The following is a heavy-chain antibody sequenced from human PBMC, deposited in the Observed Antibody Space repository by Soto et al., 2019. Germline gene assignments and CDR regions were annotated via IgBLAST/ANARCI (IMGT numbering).Heavy chain of an antibody. CDR2: TWYDGTNR. V-gene: IGHV3-33*01. D-gene: IGHD3-22*01. CDR3: VRNLGSAFYHSFDY. CDR1: GFTFSSYV. Sequence: QVPLVESGGGVVQPGRSLRLSCATSGFTFSSYVMHWVRQAPGKGLEWVAVTWYDGTNRDYTDSVKGRFTISRDNSKNTLYLEMNSLRAEDTALYYCVRNLGSAFYHSFDYWGQGTLVTVSS. J-gene: IGHJ4*02.